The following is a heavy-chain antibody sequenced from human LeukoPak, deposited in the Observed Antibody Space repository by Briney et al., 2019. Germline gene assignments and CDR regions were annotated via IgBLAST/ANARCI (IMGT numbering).Heavy chain of an antibody. CDR1: GFTVGSSY. J-gene: IGHJ3*02. Sequence: GGSLRLSCAASGFTVGSSYMSWVRQAPGKGLEWVANINPDGSEKYYADSVKGRFAISRDNAENSLYLQMNSLRAEDTAVYYCARYGNGAWLAHYAFDSWGQGTMVTVSS. CDR3: ARYGNGAWLAHYAFDS. V-gene: IGHV3-7*01. CDR2: INPDGSEK. D-gene: IGHD6-19*01.